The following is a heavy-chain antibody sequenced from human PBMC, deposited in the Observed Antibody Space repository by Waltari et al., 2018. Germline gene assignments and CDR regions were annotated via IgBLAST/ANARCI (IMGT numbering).Heavy chain of an antibody. CDR3: ARVGRSGYYLIDY. D-gene: IGHD3-3*01. Sequence: EVQLVESGGGLVQPGGSLRLSCAASGFTFSSYWTHWVRQAPGKGLVWVSRINSDGSSTSYADSVKGRFTISRDNAKNTLYLQMNSLRAEDTAVYYCARVGRSGYYLIDYWGQGTLVTVSS. CDR1: GFTFSSYW. J-gene: IGHJ4*02. CDR2: INSDGSST. V-gene: IGHV3-74*01.